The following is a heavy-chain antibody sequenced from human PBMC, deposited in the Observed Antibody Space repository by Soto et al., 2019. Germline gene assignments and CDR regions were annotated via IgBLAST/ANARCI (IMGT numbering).Heavy chain of an antibody. D-gene: IGHD3-10*01. J-gene: IGHJ5*02. Sequence: SETLSLTCTVSGGSISSYYWSWIRQPPGKGLEWIGYIYYSGSTNYNPSLKSRVTISVDTSKNQFSLKLNSVTAADTAVYYCARDSGYYGPLSNWFDPWGQGTLVTVSS. V-gene: IGHV4-59*01. CDR2: IYYSGST. CDR1: GGSISSYY. CDR3: ARDSGYYGPLSNWFDP.